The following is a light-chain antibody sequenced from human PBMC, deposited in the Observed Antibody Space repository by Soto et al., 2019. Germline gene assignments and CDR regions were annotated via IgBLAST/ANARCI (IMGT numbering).Light chain of an antibody. CDR1: QSVGDTY. Sequence: EIVLTQSPGTLSLSPGERATLSCRASQSVGDTYLAWYQQKPGQAPRLLMYSTSIRATGIPDRFSGSGSGTDFTLTISRLDPEDFAVYYCQQYNNWPRTFGQGTKVDI. CDR3: QQYNNWPRT. J-gene: IGKJ1*01. CDR2: STS. V-gene: IGKV3-20*01.